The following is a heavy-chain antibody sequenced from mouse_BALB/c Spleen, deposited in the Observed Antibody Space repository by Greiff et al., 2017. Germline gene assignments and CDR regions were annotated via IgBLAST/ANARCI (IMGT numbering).Heavy chain of an antibody. D-gene: IGHD1-1*01. CDR3: ARGCYYGFDY. CDR2: IYWDDAK. Sequence: VKLMESGPGILQPSQSLSLTCSFSGFSLSTSGMGVSWLRQPSGKGLVWLAHIYWDDAKCYNPSLKSRLTISKDTSSNQVFLKITRVDTADTATYYCARGCYYGFDYWGQGTTLTVSS. CDR1: GFSLSTSGMG. V-gene: IGHV8-12*01. J-gene: IGHJ2*01.